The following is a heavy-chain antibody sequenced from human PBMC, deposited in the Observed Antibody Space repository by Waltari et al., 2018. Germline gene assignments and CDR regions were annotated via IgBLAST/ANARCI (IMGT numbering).Heavy chain of an antibody. V-gene: IGHV3-48*03. CDR1: GFIFGSFE. CDR2: ISSSGSTI. CDR3: ALFVSGNYFDY. D-gene: IGHD3-10*01. J-gene: IGHJ4*02. Sequence: EVQLVESGGGLVQPGGSLRLSCAACGFIFGSFEINLARQAPRKGLDWVSYISSSGSTIYYADSVKGRFTISRDNAKNSLYLQMNSLRTEDTAVYYCALFVSGNYFDYWGQGTLVTVSS.